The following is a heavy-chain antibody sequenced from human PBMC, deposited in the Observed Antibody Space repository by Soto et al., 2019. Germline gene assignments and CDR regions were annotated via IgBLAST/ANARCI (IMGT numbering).Heavy chain of an antibody. CDR2: IYYSGST. Sequence: PSETLSLTCTVSAGSVSSGSYYWSWIRQPPGKGLEWIGYIYYSGSTNYNPSLKSRVTISVDTSKNQFSLKLSSVTAADTAVYYCARSDYYDILTGYYNRWFDPWGQGTLVTVSS. D-gene: IGHD3-9*01. J-gene: IGHJ5*02. V-gene: IGHV4-61*01. CDR3: ARSDYYDILTGYYNRWFDP. CDR1: AGSVSSGSYY.